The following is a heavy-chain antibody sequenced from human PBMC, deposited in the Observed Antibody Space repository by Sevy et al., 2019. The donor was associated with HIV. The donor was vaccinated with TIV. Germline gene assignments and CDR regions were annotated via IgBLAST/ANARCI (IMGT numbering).Heavy chain of an antibody. CDR1: GFTFDAHA. V-gene: IGHV3-9*01. D-gene: IGHD6-19*01. J-gene: IGHJ6*02. CDR3: ARDVSSGHTADSYYYYYGLDV. CDR2: INWNSGII. Sequence: GGSLRLSCAASGFTFDAHAMHWVRQSPGKGLEWVSGINWNSGIIAYADSVKGRFTISRDNAKNSLHLQMNSLRTEDTALYFCARDVSSGHTADSYYYYYGLDVWGQGTMVTVSS.